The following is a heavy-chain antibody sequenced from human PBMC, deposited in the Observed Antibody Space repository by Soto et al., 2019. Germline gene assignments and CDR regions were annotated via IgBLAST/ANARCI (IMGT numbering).Heavy chain of an antibody. CDR2: ISDSGVST. Sequence: GGSLRLSCAASGFTFSSSAMSWVRQAPGKGLDWVSSISDSGVSTYYADSVKGRFTISRDNSKSTLYLQMNSLRAEDTAVYYCAREGAYYCSTSSCRAASDYWGQGSLVTVSS. J-gene: IGHJ4*02. V-gene: IGHV3-23*01. D-gene: IGHD2-2*01. CDR3: AREGAYYCSTSSCRAASDY. CDR1: GFTFSSSA.